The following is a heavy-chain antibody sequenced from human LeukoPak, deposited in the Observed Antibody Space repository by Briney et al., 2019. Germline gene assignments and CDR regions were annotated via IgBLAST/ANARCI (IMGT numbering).Heavy chain of an antibody. CDR2: IWHDGSAE. V-gene: IGHV3-33*06. CDR3: AKDTTGGWSGYFDS. D-gene: IGHD6-19*01. CDR1: GFTFSDYY. J-gene: IGHJ4*02. Sequence: GGSLRLSCAASGFTFSDYYMSWIRQAPGKGLEWVAVIWHDGSAEFYVDSVKGRFRISRDDSKNTVYLQMNSLTAEDTARYYCAKDTTGGWSGYFDSWGQGTLVTVSS.